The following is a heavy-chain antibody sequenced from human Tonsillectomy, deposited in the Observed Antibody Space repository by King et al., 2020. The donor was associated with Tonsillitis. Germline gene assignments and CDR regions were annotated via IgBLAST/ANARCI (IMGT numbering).Heavy chain of an antibody. V-gene: IGHV3-7*01. J-gene: IGHJ4*02. CDR1: EFPFRTYW. CDR3: AGDKAYSSFDY. D-gene: IGHD6-19*01. CDR2: IEPDGTEK. Sequence: QLVQSGGGLVQPGGSLKLSCAASEFPFRTYWMTWVRQAPGKGLQWVATIEPDGTEKFYADSVKGRFTVSRDNAKNSLDLQMNSLRSEDTAFYYCAGDKAYSSFDYWGQGTLVTVSS.